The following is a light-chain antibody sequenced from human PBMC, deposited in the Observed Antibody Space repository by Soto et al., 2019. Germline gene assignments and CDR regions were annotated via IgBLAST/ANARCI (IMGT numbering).Light chain of an antibody. V-gene: IGKV1-5*01. J-gene: IGKJ1*01. CDR1: QSMSSW. CDR3: QHYNSYSWT. Sequence: DIQMTQSPSTLSASVGDRVTITCRASQSMSSWLAWYQQKPGKAPKLLIFDASSLESGVPSRFSGSGSGTEFTLTIGSLQPDDFATYFCQHYNSYSWTFGQGTKVDIK. CDR2: DAS.